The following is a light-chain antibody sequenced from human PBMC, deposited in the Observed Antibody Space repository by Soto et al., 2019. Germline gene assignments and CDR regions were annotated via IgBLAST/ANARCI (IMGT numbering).Light chain of an antibody. J-gene: IGKJ3*01. V-gene: IGKV3-20*01. CDR3: QQYDSSPLT. CDR2: DAS. CDR1: QSVSSY. Sequence: EIVFTQSPGTLSLSPGERATLSCRASQSVSSYLAWYQQKPGQAPRLLIYDASNRATAIPDRFSGSGSGTDFTLTITRLDPEDFAVYYCQQYDSSPLTFGQGTKVDIK.